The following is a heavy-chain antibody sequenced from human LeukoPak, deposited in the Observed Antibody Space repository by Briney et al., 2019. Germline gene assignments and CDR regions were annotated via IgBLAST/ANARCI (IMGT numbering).Heavy chain of an antibody. Sequence: SETLSLTCTVSGGSISSYYWSWIRQPAGKGLEWIGRIYTSGSTNYNPSLQSRVTISIDTSKNQFSLKLSSVTAADTAVYYCARGTAMVVDYWGQGTLVTVSS. J-gene: IGHJ4*02. D-gene: IGHD5-18*01. CDR1: GGSISSYY. V-gene: IGHV4-4*07. CDR3: ARGTAMVVDY. CDR2: IYTSGST.